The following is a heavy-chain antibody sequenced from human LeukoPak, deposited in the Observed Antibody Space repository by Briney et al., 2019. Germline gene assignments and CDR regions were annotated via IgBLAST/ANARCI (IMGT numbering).Heavy chain of an antibody. CDR3: AGVDSSGWYCFDY. D-gene: IGHD6-19*01. J-gene: IGHJ4*02. CDR1: GFTVSSNY. CDR2: IYSGGST. Sequence: GSLRLSCAASGFTVSSNYMSWVRQAPGKGLEWVSVIYSGGSTYYADSVKGRFTISRDLSKNTLYLQMNSLRVEDTAVYYCAGVDSSGWYCFDYWGQGTLVTVSS. V-gene: IGHV3-53*01.